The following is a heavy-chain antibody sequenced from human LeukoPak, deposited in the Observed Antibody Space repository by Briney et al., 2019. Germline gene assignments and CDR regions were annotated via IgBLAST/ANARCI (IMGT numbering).Heavy chain of an antibody. Sequence: GGSLRLSCEVSGFSFGAYEMNWVRQAPGKGLERVSLISHIGSAINYADSVKGRFVISRDNAKNSLFLQMSSLRVEDTATYYCARDHMSFWGQGTLVTVSS. D-gene: IGHD3-10*01. CDR2: ISHIGSAI. CDR1: GFSFGAYE. CDR3: ARDHMSF. V-gene: IGHV3-48*03. J-gene: IGHJ4*02.